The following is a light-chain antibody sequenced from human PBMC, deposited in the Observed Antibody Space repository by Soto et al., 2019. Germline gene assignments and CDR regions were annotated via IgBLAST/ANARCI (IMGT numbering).Light chain of an antibody. J-gene: IGLJ2*01. V-gene: IGLV2-14*01. Sequence: LTQPASVSGSPGQSITISCTGTTSDIGGYNYVSWYQQYPGKAPKLIIYEVRNRPSGVSNRFSASKSGNTASLTISGLQAEDEAVYYCYSYTGSATVIFGGGTKLTVL. CDR2: EVR. CDR3: YSYTGSATVI. CDR1: TSDIGGYNY.